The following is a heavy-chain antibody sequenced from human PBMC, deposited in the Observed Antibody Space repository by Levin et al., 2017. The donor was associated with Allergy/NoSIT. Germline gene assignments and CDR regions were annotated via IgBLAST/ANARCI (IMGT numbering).Heavy chain of an antibody. D-gene: IGHD6-13*01. J-gene: IGHJ3*02. CDR1: GGSISSSSYY. V-gene: IGHV4-39*01. CDR2: IYYSGST. Sequence: SETLSLTCTVSGGSISSSSYYWGWIRQPPGKGLEWIGSIYYSGSTYYNPSLKSRVTISVDTSKNQFSLKLSSVTAADTAVYYCARHEQLVLGDIWGQGTMVTVSS. CDR3: ARHEQLVLGDI.